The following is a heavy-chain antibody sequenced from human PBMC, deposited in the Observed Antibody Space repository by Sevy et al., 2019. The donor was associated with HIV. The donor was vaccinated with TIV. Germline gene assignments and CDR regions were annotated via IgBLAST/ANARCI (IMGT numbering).Heavy chain of an antibody. CDR1: GFTFSSYA. CDR3: ASFVAFDI. Sequence: GGSLRLSCAASGFTFSSYAMHWVRQAPGKGLEWVAVISYDGSNKYFADSVKGRFTISRDNSKNTLYLQMNSLRAEDTAVYFCASFVAFDIWGQGTMVTVSS. V-gene: IGHV3-30-3*01. CDR2: ISYDGSNK. J-gene: IGHJ3*02.